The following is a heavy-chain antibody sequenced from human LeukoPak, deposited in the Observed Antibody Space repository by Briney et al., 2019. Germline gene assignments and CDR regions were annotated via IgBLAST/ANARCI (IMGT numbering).Heavy chain of an antibody. D-gene: IGHD6-13*01. CDR1: GGSISSYY. CDR3: ARVRGSSTVVDAFDI. Sequence: SETLSLTCTVSGGSISSYYWSWIRQPPRKGLEWIGYIYYSVSTNYNPSLKSRVTISVDTSKNQFSLKLSSVTAADTAVYYCARVRGSSTVVDAFDIWGQGTMVTVSS. CDR2: IYYSVST. J-gene: IGHJ3*02. V-gene: IGHV4-59*01.